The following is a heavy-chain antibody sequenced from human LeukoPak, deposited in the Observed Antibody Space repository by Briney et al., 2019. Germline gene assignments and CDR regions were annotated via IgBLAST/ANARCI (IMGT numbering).Heavy chain of an antibody. CDR1: GVSLSRSFYY. V-gene: IGHV4-39*07. Sequence: SETLSLTCTVSGVSLSRSFYYWGWIRQPPGKGLEWIGNIYYRGDTYYNPSLESRVTISVDKSKNQFSLKLSSVTAADTAMYYCASGGGSWANWFDPWGQGTLVTVSS. J-gene: IGHJ5*02. CDR3: ASGGGSWANWFDP. CDR2: IYYRGDT. D-gene: IGHD3-16*01.